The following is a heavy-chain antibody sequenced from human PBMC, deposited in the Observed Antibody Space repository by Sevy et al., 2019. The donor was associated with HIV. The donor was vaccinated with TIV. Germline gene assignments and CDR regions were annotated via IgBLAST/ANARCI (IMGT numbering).Heavy chain of an antibody. CDR1: GGSISSSNYY. J-gene: IGHJ4*02. CDR2: IYYSGSA. D-gene: IGHD3-3*01. CDR3: ARRDYYGYSDS. Sequence: SETLSLTCTVSGGSISSSNYYWGWIRQPPGKGLEWIGTIYYSGSAYYNSSFKSRVTIFIDTSNNQFSLRLSSVTAADTAVYYCARRDYYGYSDSWGQGTLVTVSS. V-gene: IGHV4-39*01.